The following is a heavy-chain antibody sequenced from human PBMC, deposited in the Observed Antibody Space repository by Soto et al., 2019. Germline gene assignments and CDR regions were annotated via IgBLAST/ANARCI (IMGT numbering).Heavy chain of an antibody. Sequence: SETLSLTCTVSGGSISSYYWSWIRQPPGKGLEWIGYIYYSGSTNYNPSLKIRVTISVDTSKNQFSLKLSSVTAADTAVYYCARGGPKYCSGGSCYNWFDPWGQGTLVTVSS. V-gene: IGHV4-59*01. D-gene: IGHD2-15*01. CDR2: IYYSGST. J-gene: IGHJ5*02. CDR1: GGSISSYY. CDR3: ARGGPKYCSGGSCYNWFDP.